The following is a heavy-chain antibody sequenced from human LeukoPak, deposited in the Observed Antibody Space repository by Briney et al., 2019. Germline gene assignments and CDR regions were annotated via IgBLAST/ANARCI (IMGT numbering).Heavy chain of an antibody. CDR1: GGSFSGHY. Sequence: SETLSLTCAVYGGSFSGHYWSWIRQPPGKGLEWIGEINHSGSTNYNPSLKSRVTISVDTSKNQFSLKLSSVTAANTAVYYCARRHFPGIAAAGAYCGGDCYPSRRVPYYFDYWGQGTLVTVSS. V-gene: IGHV4-34*01. CDR2: INHSGST. D-gene: IGHD2-21*01. J-gene: IGHJ4*02. CDR3: ARRHFPGIAAAGAYCGGDCYPSRRVPYYFDY.